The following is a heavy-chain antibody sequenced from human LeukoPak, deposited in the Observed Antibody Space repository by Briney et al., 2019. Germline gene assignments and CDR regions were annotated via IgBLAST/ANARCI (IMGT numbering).Heavy chain of an antibody. CDR1: GGSISSGGYS. CDR2: IYHSGST. Sequence: SETLSLTCAVSGGSISSGGYSWSWIRQPPGKGLEWIGYIYHSGSTYYNPSLKSRVTISVDRSKNQFSLKLSPVTAADTAVYYCARAMRGYSYGPFDYWGQGTLVTVSS. J-gene: IGHJ4*02. CDR3: ARAMRGYSYGPFDY. V-gene: IGHV4-30-2*01. D-gene: IGHD5-18*01.